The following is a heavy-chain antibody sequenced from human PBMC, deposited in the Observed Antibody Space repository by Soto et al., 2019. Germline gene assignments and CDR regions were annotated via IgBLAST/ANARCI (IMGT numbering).Heavy chain of an antibody. CDR2: ISGSGDNT. V-gene: IGHV3-23*01. CDR3: AKDRVSIGKAARFDP. J-gene: IGHJ5*02. D-gene: IGHD6-13*01. CDR1: GFTFSNYA. Sequence: GGSLRLSCAASGFTFSNYAMSWVRQAPGKGLEWVSSISGSGDNTYYADSVKGRFTISRDNSKNTLYLQMNSLRAGDTAVYHCAKDRVSIGKAARFDPWGQGTLVTVSS.